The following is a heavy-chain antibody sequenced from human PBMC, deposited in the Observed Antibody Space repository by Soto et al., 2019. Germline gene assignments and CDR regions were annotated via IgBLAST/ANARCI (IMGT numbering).Heavy chain of an antibody. V-gene: IGHV4-34*01. CDR3: ARANSQVVY. CDR1: GGSFSCYY. Sequence: SETLSLTSAVYGGSFSCYYWSWIRQPPGKGLEWIGDINHSGSTNYSPSLKSRVTISVDTSKNQLSLRLSSVTAADTAVYYCARANSQVVYWGQGTLVTVSS. J-gene: IGHJ4*02. CDR2: INHSGST. D-gene: IGHD6-13*01.